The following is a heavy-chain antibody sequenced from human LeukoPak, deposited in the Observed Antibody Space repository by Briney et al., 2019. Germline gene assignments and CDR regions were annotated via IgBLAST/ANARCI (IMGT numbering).Heavy chain of an antibody. CDR3: ATSSGWDWGGY. CDR2: IYHSGST. Sequence: PSETLSLTCAVSGGSISSGGYSWSWIRQPPGKGLGWIGYIYHSGSTYYNPSLKSRVTISVDRSKNQFSLKLTSVTAADTAVYYCATSSGWDWGGYWGQGTLVTVSS. V-gene: IGHV4-30-2*01. CDR1: GGSISSGGYS. D-gene: IGHD6-19*01. J-gene: IGHJ4*02.